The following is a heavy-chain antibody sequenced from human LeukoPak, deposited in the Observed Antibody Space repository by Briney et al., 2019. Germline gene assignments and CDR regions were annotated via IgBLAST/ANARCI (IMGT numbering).Heavy chain of an antibody. J-gene: IGHJ6*03. CDR1: GGSISSSCCS. V-gene: IGHV4-39*07. Sequence: SETLSLTCTVSGGSISSSCCSWGWIRQPPGKGLEWIGSAHYSRSTYYNPSLKSRVTISVDTSKNQFSLKLSSVTAADTAVYYCARLTGTYYYYMDVWGKGTTVTVSS. D-gene: IGHD1-7*01. CDR3: ARLTGTYYYYMDV. CDR2: AHYSRST.